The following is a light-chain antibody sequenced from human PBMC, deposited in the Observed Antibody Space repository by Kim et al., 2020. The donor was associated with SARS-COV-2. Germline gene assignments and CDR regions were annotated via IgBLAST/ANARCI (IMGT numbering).Light chain of an antibody. CDR2: PDT. CDR1: NLGTKY. J-gene: IGLJ2*01. V-gene: IGLV3-1*01. Sequence: YELTQPPSVSVSPGQTASITCSGDNLGTKYVCWYQQKPGQSPVVVIYPDTKRPSGIPARFSASNSGNTATLTISGAQTMDEADYYCQAWDTTSPVVFGGGTQLTVL. CDR3: QAWDTTSPVV.